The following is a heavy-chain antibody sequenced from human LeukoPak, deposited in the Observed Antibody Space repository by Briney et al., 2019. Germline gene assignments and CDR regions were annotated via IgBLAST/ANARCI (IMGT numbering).Heavy chain of an antibody. CDR1: GYTFTSYD. CDR3: ARTRKDWFDP. CDR2: MNPNSGNT. Sequence: ASVKVSCKASGYTFTSYDINWVRQATGQGLGWMGWMNPNSGNTGYARKFQGRVTITRNTSISTAYMELSSLRSEDTAVYYCARTRKDWFDPWGQGTLVTVSS. V-gene: IGHV1-8*03. J-gene: IGHJ5*02.